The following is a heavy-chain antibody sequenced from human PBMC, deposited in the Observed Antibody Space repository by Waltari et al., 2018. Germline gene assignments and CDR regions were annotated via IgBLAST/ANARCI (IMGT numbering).Heavy chain of an antibody. Sequence: QVQLQESGPGLVKPSETLSLTCAVSGYSISSGYYWGWLRQPPGKGLEWIGSIYPSWSTYYHPSLKSRVTISVDTAKNQFSLKLSSVTAADTAVYYCARSGLYYFDYWGQGTLVTVSS. CDR3: ARSGLYYFDY. CDR1: GYSISSGYY. CDR2: IYPSWST. V-gene: IGHV4-38-2*01. J-gene: IGHJ4*02.